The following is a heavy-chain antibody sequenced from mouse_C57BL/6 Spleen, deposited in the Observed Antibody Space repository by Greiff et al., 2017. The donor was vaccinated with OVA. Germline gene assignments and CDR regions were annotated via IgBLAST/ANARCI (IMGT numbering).Heavy chain of an antibody. CDR2: ISSGSSTI. CDR1: GFTFSDYG. V-gene: IGHV5-17*01. CDR3: AREFITTSFDV. D-gene: IGHD1-1*01. Sequence: EVKLVESGGGLVKPGGSLKLSCAASGFTFSDYGMHWVRQAPEKGLEWVAYISSGSSTIYYADTVKGRFTISRDNAKNTLFLQMTSLRSEDTAMYYCAREFITTSFDVWGTGTTVTVSS. J-gene: IGHJ1*03.